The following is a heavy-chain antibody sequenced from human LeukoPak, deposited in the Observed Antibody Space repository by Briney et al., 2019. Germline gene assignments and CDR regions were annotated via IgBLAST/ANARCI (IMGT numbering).Heavy chain of an antibody. Sequence: SETLSLTCAVSGGSISSSNWWSWVRQPPGKGLEWIGEIYHSGSTNYNPSLKSRVTISVDKSKNQFSLKLGSVTAADTAVYYCARIIGELLWFGEFINWFDPWGQGTLVTVSS. CDR3: ARIIGELLWFGEFINWFDP. D-gene: IGHD3-10*01. CDR2: IYHSGST. J-gene: IGHJ5*02. CDR1: GGSISSSNW. V-gene: IGHV4-4*02.